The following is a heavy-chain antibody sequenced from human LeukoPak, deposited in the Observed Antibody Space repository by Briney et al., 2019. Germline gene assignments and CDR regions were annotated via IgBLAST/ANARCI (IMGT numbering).Heavy chain of an antibody. CDR3: ARVARYSSSWYWFDP. Sequence: KTSQTLSLTCTVSGGSISSGDYYWSWIRQHPGKGLEWIGYIYYSGSTYYNPSLKSRVTISVDTSKNQLSLNLSSVTAADTAVYYCARVARYSSSWYWFDPWGQGILVTVSS. CDR1: GGSISSGDYY. D-gene: IGHD6-13*01. J-gene: IGHJ5*02. CDR2: IYYSGST. V-gene: IGHV4-31*03.